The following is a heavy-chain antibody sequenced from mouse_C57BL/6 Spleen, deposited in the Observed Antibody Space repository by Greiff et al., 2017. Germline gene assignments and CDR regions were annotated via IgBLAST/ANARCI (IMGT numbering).Heavy chain of an antibody. V-gene: IGHV1-82*01. CDR2: IYPGDGAT. CDR1: GYAFSSSW. Sequence: QVQLKQSGPELVKPGASVKISCKASGYAFSSSWMNWVKQRPGKGLEWIGRIYPGDGATNYNGKFKGKATLTADKSSSTAYMQLSILTSEDSAVYFCARGGWRWYFDVWGTGTTVTVSS. J-gene: IGHJ1*03. D-gene: IGHD2-3*01. CDR3: ARGGWRWYFDV.